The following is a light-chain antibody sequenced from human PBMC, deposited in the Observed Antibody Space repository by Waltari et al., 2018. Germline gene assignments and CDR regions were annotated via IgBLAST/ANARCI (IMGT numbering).Light chain of an antibody. V-gene: IGLV3-21*04. Sequence: SYVVTQPPSVSVAPGAPATIPCGGDNIGTYSVHWYQQKAGQAPVLVIFYDRDRPSGIPDRFSGSNSGNTATLTISRVEAGDEARYYCHVWHPHVDPGVFGTGTEVTVL. CDR2: YDR. CDR3: HVWHPHVDPGV. J-gene: IGLJ1*01. CDR1: NIGTYS.